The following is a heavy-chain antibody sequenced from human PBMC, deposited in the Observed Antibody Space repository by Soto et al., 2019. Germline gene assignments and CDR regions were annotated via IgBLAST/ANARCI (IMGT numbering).Heavy chain of an antibody. CDR1: GYTFTSYG. CDR2: ISAYNGNT. CDR3: ARDPRGYNWNDVVDNWFDP. J-gene: IGHJ5*02. V-gene: IGHV1-18*01. Sequence: GASVKVSCKASGYTFTSYGISWVRQAPGQGLEWMGWISAYNGNTNYAQKLQGRVTMTTDTSTSTAYMELRSLRSDDTAVYYCARDPRGYNWNDVVDNWFDPRGQRTLVTVSS. D-gene: IGHD1-1*01.